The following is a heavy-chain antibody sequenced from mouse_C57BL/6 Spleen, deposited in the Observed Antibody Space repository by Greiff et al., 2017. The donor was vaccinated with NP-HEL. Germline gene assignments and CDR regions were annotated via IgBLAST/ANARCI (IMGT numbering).Heavy chain of an antibody. V-gene: IGHV7-3*01. CDR2: IRNKANGYTT. CDR3: ARYPGDY. J-gene: IGHJ4*01. CDR1: GFTFTDYY. Sequence: EVQVVESGGGLVQPGGSLSLSCAASGFTFTDYYMSWVRQPPGKALEWLGFIRNKANGYTTEYSASVKGRFTISRDNSQSILYLQVDALGAEDSATYRCARYPGDYWGQGTSVTVSS.